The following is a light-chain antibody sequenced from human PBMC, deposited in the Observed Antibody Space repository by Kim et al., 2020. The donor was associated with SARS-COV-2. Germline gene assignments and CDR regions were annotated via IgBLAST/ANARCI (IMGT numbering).Light chain of an antibody. CDR2: ATS. CDR1: QGIRND. Sequence: AIQMTQSPSSLSASVGDRVTITCRASQGIRNDLGWYQQKPGRAPNLLIYATSTMQSGVPSRFSGSGSGTDFTLTISSLQPEDVATYYCLQDSDYRLTFGGGTKVDIK. V-gene: IGKV1-6*01. CDR3: LQDSDYRLT. J-gene: IGKJ4*01.